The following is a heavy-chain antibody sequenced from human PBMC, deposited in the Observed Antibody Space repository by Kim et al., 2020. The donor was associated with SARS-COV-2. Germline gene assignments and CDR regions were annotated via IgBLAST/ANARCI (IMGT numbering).Heavy chain of an antibody. J-gene: IGHJ4*02. D-gene: IGHD6-19*01. V-gene: IGHV4-59*01. CDR2: IHYTGST. CDR3: ARGGWYSGH. Sequence: SETLSLTCTVFGGSISNYYWAWIRQSPGKGLEWIGYIHYTGSTKYNPSLKSRLTISVDTSKNQFSLQLSSVSAADTAVYYCARGGWYSGHWGQGTLVTVSS. CDR1: GGSISNYY.